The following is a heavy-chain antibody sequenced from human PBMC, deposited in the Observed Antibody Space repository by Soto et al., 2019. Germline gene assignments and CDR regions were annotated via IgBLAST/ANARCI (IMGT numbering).Heavy chain of an antibody. J-gene: IGHJ3*02. D-gene: IGHD2-8*01. CDR1: GYSFTSYW. Sequence: PGESLKISGMGSGYSFTSYWIGWVRQMPGKGLCCMGIMYAGGSDTXXSPSFQVXXTISADKSVSTAWRRGVIVKGAGTAMYYCASPTGVDAFDIWRQGTMVTVS. V-gene: IGHV5-51*03. CDR3: ASPTGVDAFDI. CDR2: MYAGGSDT.